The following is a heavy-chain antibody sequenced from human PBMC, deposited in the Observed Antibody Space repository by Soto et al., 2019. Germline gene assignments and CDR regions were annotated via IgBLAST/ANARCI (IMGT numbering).Heavy chain of an antibody. V-gene: IGHV4-59*01. Sequence: SETLSLTCTVSGGSISSYYWSWIRQPPGKGLEWIGYIYYSGSTNYNPSLKSRVTISVDTSKNHFSLKLSSMTAADTAVYYCARDPHCSSTTCPFDYWGQGTLVTVSS. D-gene: IGHD2-2*01. CDR2: IYYSGST. CDR1: GGSISSYY. CDR3: ARDPHCSSTTCPFDY. J-gene: IGHJ4*02.